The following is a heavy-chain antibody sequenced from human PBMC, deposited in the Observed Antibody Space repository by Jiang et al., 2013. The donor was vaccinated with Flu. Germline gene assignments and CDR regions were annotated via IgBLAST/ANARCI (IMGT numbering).Heavy chain of an antibody. Sequence: SGSGLVKPSETLSLTCTVSGGSISSYYWSWIRQPPGKGLEWIGYIYYSGSTNYNPSLKSRVTISVDTSKNQFSLKLSSVTAADTAVYYCARGVGRTLWYFDLWGRGTLVTVSS. CDR1: GGSISSYY. V-gene: IGHV4-59*01. D-gene: IGHD1/OR15-1a*01. CDR3: ARGVGRTLWYFDL. J-gene: IGHJ2*01. CDR2: IYYSGST.